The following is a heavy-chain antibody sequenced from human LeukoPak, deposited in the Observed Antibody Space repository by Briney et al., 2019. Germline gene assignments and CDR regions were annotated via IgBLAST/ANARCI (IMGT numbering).Heavy chain of an antibody. D-gene: IGHD2-2*01. J-gene: IGHJ5*02. V-gene: IGHV6-1*01. CDR2: TYYRSKWYN. CDR3: AREPGDGDIVVPNWFDP. CDR1: GDSVSSNSAA. Sequence: SQTLSLTCAISGDSVSSNSAAWNWIRQSPSRGLEWLGRTYYRSKWYNDYAVSVKSRITINPDTSKNQFSLQLNSVTPEDTAVYYCAREPGDGDIVVPNWFDPWGQGTLVTASS.